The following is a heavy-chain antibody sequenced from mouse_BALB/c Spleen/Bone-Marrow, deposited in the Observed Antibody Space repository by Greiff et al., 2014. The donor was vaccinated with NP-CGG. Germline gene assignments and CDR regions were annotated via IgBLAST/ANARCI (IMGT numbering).Heavy chain of an antibody. CDR1: GYTFTDYA. V-gene: IGHV1S53*02. CDR2: ICPGNGDI. CDR3: KRTDRNYYAMDY. Sequence: QVQLQQSDAELVKPGASVKISCKASGYTFTDYAIHWVKQKPEQSLEWIGYICPGNGDIKYNEKFKGKATLTADKSSRTAYMQLNSQTSEDYAVNFYKRTDRNYYAMDYWGQGTSVTVSS. D-gene: IGHD2-1*01. J-gene: IGHJ4*01.